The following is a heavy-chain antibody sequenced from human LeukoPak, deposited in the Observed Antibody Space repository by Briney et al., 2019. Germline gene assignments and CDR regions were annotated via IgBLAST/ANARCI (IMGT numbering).Heavy chain of an antibody. CDR3: ARVGSSGXGPFDP. V-gene: IGHV4-30-4*01. CDR1: GGSISSGDYY. Sequence: SQTLSLTCTVSGGSISSGDYYWSWIRQPPGKGLEWIGYIYPDGGSYYNPSLKSRVAISIDMSNNQFSLKLISVTAADTAVYYCARVGSSGXGPFDPWGQGAQVTVSS. CDR2: IYPDGGS. J-gene: IGHJ5*02. D-gene: IGHD3-22*01.